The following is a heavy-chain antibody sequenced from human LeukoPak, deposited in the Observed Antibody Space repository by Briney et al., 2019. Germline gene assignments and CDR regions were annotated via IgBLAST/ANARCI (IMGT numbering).Heavy chain of an antibody. Sequence: QPGGSLRLSCSASGFIISNYAMHWVRPAPGKGLEYVSAISANGGRTYYADSVKGRFTISRDNSKNTLYLQMCSLRAEDTAIYHCVKDLYKGDSSSWYYFHYWGQGTLVTVSS. J-gene: IGHJ4*02. CDR1: GFIISNYA. D-gene: IGHD6-13*01. V-gene: IGHV3-64D*06. CDR2: ISANGGRT. CDR3: VKDLYKGDSSSWYYFHY.